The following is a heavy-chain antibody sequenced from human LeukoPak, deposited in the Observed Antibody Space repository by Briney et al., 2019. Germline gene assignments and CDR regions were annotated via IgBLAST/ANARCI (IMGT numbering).Heavy chain of an antibody. CDR3: ARSRTTIFGVVTTGFDY. D-gene: IGHD3-3*01. J-gene: IGHJ4*02. Sequence: GASVKVSCKASGYTFTGYYMHWVRQAPGQGLEWMGWINPNSGGTNYAQKFQGRVTMTRDTSISTAYMELCRLRSDDTAVYYCARSRTTIFGVVTTGFDYWGQGTLVTVSS. CDR1: GYTFTGYY. V-gene: IGHV1-2*02. CDR2: INPNSGGT.